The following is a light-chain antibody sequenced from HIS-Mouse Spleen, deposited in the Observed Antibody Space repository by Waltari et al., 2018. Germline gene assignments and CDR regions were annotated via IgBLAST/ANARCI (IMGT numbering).Light chain of an antibody. J-gene: IGLJ3*02. V-gene: IGLV2-18*02. CDR2: EVS. Sequence: QSALTQPPSVSGSPGQSVTISCTGTSSDVGSYNRVSWYQQPPGKAPKLMIYEVSNRPAGVPDRFSGSKSGNTASLTISGLQAEDEADYYCSSYTSSSTLVFGGGTKLTVL. CDR1: SSDVGSYNR. CDR3: SSYTSSSTLV.